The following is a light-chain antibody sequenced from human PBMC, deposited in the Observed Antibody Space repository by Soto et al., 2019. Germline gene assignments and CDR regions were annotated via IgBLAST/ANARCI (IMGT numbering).Light chain of an antibody. V-gene: IGKV1-39*01. CDR2: AAS. CDR3: QQSYSTPT. J-gene: IGKJ4*01. CDR1: QSISSY. Sequence: DIQMTQSPSSLSASVGDRVTITCRGSQSISSYLNWYQQKPGKAPKLLIYAASSLQSGVPSRFSGSGSGTDFTLTISSLQPEDFATYYCQQSYSTPTFGGGTKVDIK.